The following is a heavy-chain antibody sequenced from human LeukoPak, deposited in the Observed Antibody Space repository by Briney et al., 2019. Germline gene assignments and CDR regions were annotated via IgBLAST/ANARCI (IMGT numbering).Heavy chain of an antibody. CDR1: GGSISSGDYY. D-gene: IGHD3-22*01. CDR2: IYYSGST. Sequence: PSQTLSLTCTVSGGSISSGDYYWSWIRQPPGKGLEWIGYIYYSGSTYYKPSLKSRVTISVDTSKNQFSLKLSSVTAADTAVYYCARALVTYYYDSSGYSGLFAYWGQGTLVTVSS. J-gene: IGHJ4*02. V-gene: IGHV4-30-4*08. CDR3: ARALVTYYYDSSGYSGLFAY.